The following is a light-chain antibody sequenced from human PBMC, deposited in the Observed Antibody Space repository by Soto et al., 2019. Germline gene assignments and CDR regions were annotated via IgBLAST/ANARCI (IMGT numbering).Light chain of an antibody. CDR2: EVS. Sequence: QSALTQPASVSGSPGQSITISCSGTSSDVGGYKYVSWYQQHPGKAPKLMIYEVSYRPSGVSNRFSGSKSGTSATLGITGFQTGDEADYYCGSWDSSLSAYVFGTGTKLTVL. CDR1: SSDVGGYKY. CDR3: GSWDSSLSAYV. J-gene: IGLJ1*01. V-gene: IGLV2-14*01.